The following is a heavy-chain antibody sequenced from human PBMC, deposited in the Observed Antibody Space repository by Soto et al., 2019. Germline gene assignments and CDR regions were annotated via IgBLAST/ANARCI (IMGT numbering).Heavy chain of an antibody. Sequence: EVQLVESGGGLVKPGGSLRLSCAASGFTFTSYNMNWVRQAPGKGLEWVSSISSSGRSIYYADSLKGRFTISRDNAKNSLYLQMNSLRAEDTAVYYCARAKTEYNWNPPFDYWGQGTLVTVSS. J-gene: IGHJ4*02. D-gene: IGHD1-20*01. CDR2: ISSSGRSI. CDR1: GFTFTSYN. CDR3: ARAKTEYNWNPPFDY. V-gene: IGHV3-21*01.